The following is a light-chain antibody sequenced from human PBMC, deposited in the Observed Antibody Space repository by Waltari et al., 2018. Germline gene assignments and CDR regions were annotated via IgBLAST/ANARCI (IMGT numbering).Light chain of an antibody. Sequence: QSALTQPASVSGSPGQSITISCTGTDSDIGAYNYVSWYHQHPGKAPKILLYDVSDRPAVISDHFSGSKSGNTASLTISRIQAEDAADYYCSSYTRSTTVIFGGGTKLTVL. CDR1: DSDIGAYNY. CDR3: SSYTRSTTVI. V-gene: IGLV2-14*03. J-gene: IGLJ2*01. CDR2: DVS.